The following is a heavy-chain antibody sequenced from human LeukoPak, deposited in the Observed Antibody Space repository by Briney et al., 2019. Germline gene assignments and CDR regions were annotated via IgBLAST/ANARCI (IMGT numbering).Heavy chain of an antibody. V-gene: IGHV1-8*03. CDR3: ARLRVIKYYYYYMDV. CDR1: GYTFTSYD. J-gene: IGHJ6*03. CDR2: MNPNSGNT. Sequence: ASVKVSCKASGYTFTSYDINWVRQATGLGLEWMGWMNPNSGNTGYAQKFQGRVTITRNTSISTAYMELSSLRSEDTAVYYCARLRVIKYYYYYMDVWGKGTTVTVSS. D-gene: IGHD3-16*02.